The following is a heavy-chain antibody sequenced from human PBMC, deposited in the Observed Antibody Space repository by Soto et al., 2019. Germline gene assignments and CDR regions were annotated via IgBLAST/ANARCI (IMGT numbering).Heavy chain of an antibody. Sequence: PSEPLSLTCTVSGDSIISSDFYWGWVRQPPGKGLEWIGSIFYLGSSYYNPSLKSRVTMSVDTSKNQFSLRLRSVTAADTALYFCARHALALRKNNWFERWGQGSRVTVAS. J-gene: IGHJ5*02. V-gene: IGHV4-39*01. D-gene: IGHD3-3*02. CDR3: ARHALALRKNNWFER. CDR2: IFYLGSS. CDR1: GDSIISSDFY.